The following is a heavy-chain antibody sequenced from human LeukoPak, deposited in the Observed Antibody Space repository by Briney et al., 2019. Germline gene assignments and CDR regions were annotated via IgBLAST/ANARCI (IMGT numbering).Heavy chain of an antibody. V-gene: IGHV3-53*01. CDR1: GFTVSSNY. D-gene: IGHD2-21*01. Sequence: PGGSPRLSCAASGFTVSSNYMSWVRQAPGKGLEWVSVIYSGGTTYYADSVKGRFTISRANSNNTLFIQMNSLRADDTAVYFCARVANPIYFHYWGQGTLVTVSS. CDR3: ARVANPIYFHY. J-gene: IGHJ4*02. CDR2: IYSGGTT.